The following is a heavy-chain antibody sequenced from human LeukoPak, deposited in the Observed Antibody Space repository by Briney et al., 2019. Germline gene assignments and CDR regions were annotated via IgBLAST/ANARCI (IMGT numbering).Heavy chain of an antibody. J-gene: IGHJ6*02. V-gene: IGHV4-34*09. Sequence: SETLSLTCAVYGGSFSGYYWSWIRQPPGKGLEWIGYIYYSGSTNYNPSLKSRVTISVDTSKNQFSLKLSSVTAADTAVYYCARDLPGYGMDVWGQGTTVTVSS. CDR2: IYYSGST. D-gene: IGHD1-1*01. CDR1: GGSFSGYY. CDR3: ARDLPGYGMDV.